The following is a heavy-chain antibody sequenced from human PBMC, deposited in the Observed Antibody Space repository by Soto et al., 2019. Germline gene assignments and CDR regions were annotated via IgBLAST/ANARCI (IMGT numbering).Heavy chain of an antibody. V-gene: IGHV3-30-3*01. J-gene: IGHJ5*02. CDR2: ISYDGSSQ. Sequence: GGSLRLSCAASGFTFSNHAMHWVRQAPGKGLEWVALISYDGSSQYYADSVKGRFTLSRDNSNNILYLRMDSLRAEDTAVYYCARVFITLIALNWLDPWGQGTLVTVSS. CDR3: ARVFITLIALNWLDP. CDR1: GFTFSNHA. D-gene: IGHD3-22*01.